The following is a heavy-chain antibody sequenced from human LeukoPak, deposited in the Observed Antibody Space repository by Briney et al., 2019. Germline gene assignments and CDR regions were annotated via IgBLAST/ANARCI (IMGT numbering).Heavy chain of an antibody. Sequence: GGSLRLSCAASGFTFSNAWMSWVRQAPGKGLEWVGRIKIEADGATTDYGAAVRGRFIISRDDSKNMTYLQMNSLKTEDTAVYYCTPQGLLWGQGTLVTVSS. CDR1: GFTFSNAW. CDR2: IKIEADGATT. V-gene: IGHV3-15*01. J-gene: IGHJ4*02. CDR3: TPQGLL.